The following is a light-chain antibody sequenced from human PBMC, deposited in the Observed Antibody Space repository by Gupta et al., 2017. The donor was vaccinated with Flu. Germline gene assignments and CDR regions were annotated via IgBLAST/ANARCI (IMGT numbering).Light chain of an antibody. J-gene: IGKJ1*01. Sequence: GERATLSCGASQSVSTISACLQQKPGQAPRFLIHGASTRATGLPASFSGGGSGTEFTVTISSLQSEEFVIYYCLQYDKWPLTLGQGTRVEIK. CDR3: LQYDKWPLT. V-gene: IGKV3-15*01. CDR1: QSVSTI. CDR2: GAS.